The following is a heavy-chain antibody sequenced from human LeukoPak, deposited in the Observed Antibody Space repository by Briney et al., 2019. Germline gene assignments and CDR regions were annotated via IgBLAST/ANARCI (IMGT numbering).Heavy chain of an antibody. CDR3: ARSNKYSSSWYDYFDY. CDR2: IYYSGNT. Sequence: SETLSLACSVSGGSISSYYWSWIRQPPGKGLEWIGYIYYSGNTNYNPSLKSRVTIPLDTSKNQLSLRLSSVTAADTAVYYCARSNKYSSSWYDYFDYWGQGALVTVSS. CDR1: GGSISSYY. D-gene: IGHD6-13*01. J-gene: IGHJ4*02. V-gene: IGHV4-59*01.